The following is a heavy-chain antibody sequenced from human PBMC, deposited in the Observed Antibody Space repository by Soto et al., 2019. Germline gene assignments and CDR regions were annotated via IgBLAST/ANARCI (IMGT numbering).Heavy chain of an antibody. CDR2: IYYSGST. D-gene: IGHD4-17*01. V-gene: IGHV4-31*03. J-gene: IGHJ4*02. Sequence: SETLSLTCTVSGGSISSGGYYWSWIRQHPGKGLEWIGYIYYSGSTYYNPSLKSRVTISVDTSKNQFSLKLSSVTAADTAVYYCARSFYGDYVIADYWGQGTLVTVSS. CDR1: GGSISSGGYY. CDR3: ARSFYGDYVIADY.